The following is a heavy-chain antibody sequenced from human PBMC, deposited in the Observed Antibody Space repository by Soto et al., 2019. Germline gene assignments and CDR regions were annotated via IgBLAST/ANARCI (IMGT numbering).Heavy chain of an antibody. V-gene: IGHV3-23*01. J-gene: IGHJ3*02. CDR3: ARDQGIGAFDI. D-gene: IGHD2-21*01. Sequence: GGSLRLSCAASGFICSSYDMSWVRQAPGKGLEWVSTILVDGRTFYVDSVKGRFTISRDNSKNTLYLQMNSLRADDTAVYYCARDQGIGAFDIWGQGTMVTVSS. CDR1: GFICSSYD. CDR2: ILVDGRT.